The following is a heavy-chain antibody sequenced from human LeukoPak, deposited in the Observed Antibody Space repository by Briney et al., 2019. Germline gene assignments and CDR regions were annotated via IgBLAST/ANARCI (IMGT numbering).Heavy chain of an antibody. D-gene: IGHD3-22*01. CDR1: DGSISGYY. CDR2: IYYSGNT. CDR3: TRGSIAYYYMDV. V-gene: IGHV4-59*01. Sequence: PSETLSLTCTVSDGSISGYYWSWIRQPPGKGLEWIGYIYYSGNTNYNPSLKSRVTISVDTSKNQFSLKLSSVTAADTAVYYCTRGSIAYYYMDVWGKGTTVTISS. J-gene: IGHJ6*03.